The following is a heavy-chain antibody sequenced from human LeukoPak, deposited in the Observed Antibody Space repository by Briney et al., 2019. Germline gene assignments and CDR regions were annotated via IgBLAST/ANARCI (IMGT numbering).Heavy chain of an antibody. Sequence: PGGSLRLSCAASGFTFSSYAMSWVRLAPGKGLEWVSAISGSGGSTYYADSVKGWFTISRDNSKNTLYLQMNSLRAEDTAVYYCAKDKEQLENYFDYWGQGTLVTVSS. CDR2: ISGSGGST. J-gene: IGHJ4*02. CDR3: AKDKEQLENYFDY. D-gene: IGHD6-6*01. V-gene: IGHV3-23*01. CDR1: GFTFSSYA.